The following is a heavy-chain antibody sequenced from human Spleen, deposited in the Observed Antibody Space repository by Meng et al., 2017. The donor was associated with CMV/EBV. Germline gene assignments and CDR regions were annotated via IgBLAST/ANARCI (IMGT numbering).Heavy chain of an antibody. V-gene: IGHV3-48*04. CDR1: GFTFSSYA. D-gene: IGHD3-22*01. CDR2: ISSSSSNI. CDR3: ARGSVFYYDGTSFFYA. Sequence: GESLKISCAASGFTFSSYAMNWVRQAPGKGLEWVSYISSSSSNIYYADSVKGRFTISRDNAKNSLYLQMNSLRAEDTAVYYCARGSVFYYDGTSFFYAWGQGTLVTVSS. J-gene: IGHJ4*02.